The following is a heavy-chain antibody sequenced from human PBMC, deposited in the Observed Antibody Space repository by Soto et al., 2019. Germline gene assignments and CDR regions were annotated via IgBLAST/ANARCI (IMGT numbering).Heavy chain of an antibody. Sequence: QVQLVQSGAEVKKPGASVKVSCKATAYTFTSYGISWVRQAPGQGLEWMGWISAYNGNTNYAQKFQGRANMTTDTSTTTAYMELRSLRSDDTAVYYCARYPVQYSSPYFDYWGQGTLVTVSS. CDR2: ISAYNGNT. D-gene: IGHD6-13*01. CDR1: AYTFTSYG. J-gene: IGHJ4*02. V-gene: IGHV1-18*01. CDR3: ARYPVQYSSPYFDY.